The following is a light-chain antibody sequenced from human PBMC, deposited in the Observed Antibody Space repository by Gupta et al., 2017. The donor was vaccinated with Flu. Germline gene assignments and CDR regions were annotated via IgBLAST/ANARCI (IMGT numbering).Light chain of an antibody. CDR2: DND. J-gene: IGLJ1*01. Sequence: QSVLTQPPSASGTPGQRVTISCSGSTSNIGSNTVNWYQQPPGTAPKLLIYDNDQRPSGVPDRFSGSRSGTSASLAVSGLRSGDEDDYYCAAWDDSLDGLYVFGTGTKVSVL. V-gene: IGLV1-44*01. CDR3: AAWDDSLDGLYV. CDR1: TSNIGSNT.